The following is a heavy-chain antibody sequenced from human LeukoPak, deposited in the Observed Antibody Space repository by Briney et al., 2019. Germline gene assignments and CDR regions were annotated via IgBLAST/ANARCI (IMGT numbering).Heavy chain of an antibody. CDR1: GYSISSGYY. CDR2: IYHSGST. CDR3: ANRDLA. Sequence: SETLSLTCTVSGYSISSGYYWGWIRQPPGKGLEWIGSIYHSGSTYYNPSLKSRVTISVDTSKNQFSLKLSSVTAADTAVYYCANRDLAWGQGTLVTVSS. D-gene: IGHD2-15*01. J-gene: IGHJ4*02. V-gene: IGHV4-38-2*02.